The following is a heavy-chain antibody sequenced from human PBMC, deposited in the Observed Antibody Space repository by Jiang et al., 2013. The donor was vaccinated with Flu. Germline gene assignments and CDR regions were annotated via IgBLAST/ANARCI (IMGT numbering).Heavy chain of an antibody. CDR3: ARLGGRGRYYFDY. CDR1: GYSIRSDYY. CDR2: LSHSGST. D-gene: IGHD1-26*01. V-gene: IGHV4-38-2*01. Sequence: LLKPSETLSLTCAVSGYSIRSDYYWGWIRQPPGKGLEWIGSLSHSGSTYYNPSLESRVTTSIDTSKNQFSLRLTSVTAADTAVYYCARLGGRGRYYFDYWAEGTLVTVSS. J-gene: IGHJ4*02.